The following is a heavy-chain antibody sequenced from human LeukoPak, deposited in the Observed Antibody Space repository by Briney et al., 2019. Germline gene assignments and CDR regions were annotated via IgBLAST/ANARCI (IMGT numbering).Heavy chain of an antibody. CDR1: GFTVSSNY. J-gene: IGHJ3*02. CDR3: AKEGDYYGSGSYRDAFDI. V-gene: IGHV3-30*18. Sequence: GGSLRLSCAASGFTVSSNYMSWVRQAPGKGLEWVAVISYDGSNKYYADSVKGRFTLSRDNFKNTLYLQMNSLRAEDTAVYYCAKEGDYYGSGSYRDAFDIWGQGTMVTVSS. D-gene: IGHD3-10*01. CDR2: ISYDGSNK.